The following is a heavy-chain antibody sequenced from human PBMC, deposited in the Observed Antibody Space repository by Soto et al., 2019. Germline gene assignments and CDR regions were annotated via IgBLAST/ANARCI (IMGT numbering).Heavy chain of an antibody. CDR2: IVVVSGNA. CDR1: GFIFTSSA. Sequence: ASVKVSCKTSGFIFTSSAVQWVRQARGQRLEWMGRIVVVSGNADFAQKFHKRVTLTRDMSTSTVYMELSSLRFEDTAMYYCTIFAASSGWYHYFDYWGQGTLVTVSS. D-gene: IGHD6-19*01. J-gene: IGHJ4*02. V-gene: IGHV1-58*01. CDR3: TIFAASSGWYHYFDY.